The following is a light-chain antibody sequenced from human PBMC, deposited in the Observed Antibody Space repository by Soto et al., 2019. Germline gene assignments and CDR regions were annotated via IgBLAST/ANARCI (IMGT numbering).Light chain of an antibody. Sequence: EIVMTQSPATLSVSPGERATLSCRASQSVSSNLAWYQQKPGQAPRLLIYGASSRATGIPDRFSGSGSGTDFTLTISRLEPEDFAVYYCQQYGYSPITCGQGTRREIK. V-gene: IGKV3-20*01. CDR2: GAS. CDR3: QQYGYSPIT. J-gene: IGKJ5*01. CDR1: QSVSSN.